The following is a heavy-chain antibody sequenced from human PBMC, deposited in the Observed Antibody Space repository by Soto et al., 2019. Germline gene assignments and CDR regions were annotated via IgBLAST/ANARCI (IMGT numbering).Heavy chain of an antibody. D-gene: IGHD2-2*01. CDR1: GFTFTNYG. J-gene: IGHJ6*02. V-gene: IGHV3-30*18. Sequence: GGSLRLSCAASGFTFTNYGMHWVRQAPGKGLEWVAVLSYDGFNKKYADSVKGRFTISRDNPKNALYLQMNSLRVDDTAVYYCAKERIWVPANIAGVNGMDVWGQGTTVTVSS. CDR2: LSYDGFNK. CDR3: AKERIWVPANIAGVNGMDV.